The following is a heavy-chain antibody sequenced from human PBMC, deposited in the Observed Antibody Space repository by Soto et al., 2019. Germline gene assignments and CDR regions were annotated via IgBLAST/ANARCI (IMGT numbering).Heavy chain of an antibody. CDR3: ARSGSYYNWFDP. CDR1: VYTFTGYY. Sequence: ASVKVPCKYSVYTFTGYYMHWVRPAPGQGLEWMGWINPNSGGTNYAQKFQGRVTMTRDTSISTAYMELSRLRSDDTAAYYCARSGSYYNWFDPWGQGTLVTFSS. J-gene: IGHJ5*02. CDR2: INPNSGGT. V-gene: IGHV1-2*02. D-gene: IGHD1-26*01.